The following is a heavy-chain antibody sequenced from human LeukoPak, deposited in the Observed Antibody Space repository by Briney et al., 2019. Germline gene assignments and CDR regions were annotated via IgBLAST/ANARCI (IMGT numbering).Heavy chain of an antibody. D-gene: IGHD1-26*01. Sequence: GGSLRLSCAASGFTFNNYVMTWVRQAPGKGLEWVSSISASAAMTYYADSVRGRFTVSRDNSNNTLYLQMSSLTAADTAVYYCAKDRSIGTYYTFDHWGQGNLVTVSS. CDR1: GFTFNNYV. CDR2: ISASAAMT. V-gene: IGHV3-23*01. J-gene: IGHJ4*02. CDR3: AKDRSIGTYYTFDH.